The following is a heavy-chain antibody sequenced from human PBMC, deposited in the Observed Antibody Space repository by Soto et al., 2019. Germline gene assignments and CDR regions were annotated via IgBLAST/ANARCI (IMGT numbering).Heavy chain of an antibody. CDR1: GNTITNFG. CDR3: ARVIPGAEAWFDP. CDR2: ISAYTDDP. D-gene: IGHD2-2*01. Sequence: QGQLVQSGAEVKKPGASVKVSCTASGNTITNFGVTWVRQAPGQGLEWMGWISAYTDDPNYAQKFQGRATMTIDTSTSTAYLDLRSLTSDDTAVYYCARVIPGAEAWFDPWGQGTLVTVSS. J-gene: IGHJ5*02. V-gene: IGHV1-18*01.